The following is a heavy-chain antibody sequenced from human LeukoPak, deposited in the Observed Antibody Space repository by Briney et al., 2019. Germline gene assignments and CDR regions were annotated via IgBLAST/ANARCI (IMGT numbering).Heavy chain of an antibody. Sequence: GASVKVSCKAFGYTFTDFYMHWVRQAPGQGLEWMGIINPGGGSPSYAQKFQGRVTLTRDMSTSTVYMELSSLRSEDTAVCYCARAVCSSASCYWRWFDPWGQGTLVTVSS. CDR3: ARAVCSSASCYWRWFDP. CDR2: INPGGGSP. J-gene: IGHJ5*02. CDR1: GYTFTDFY. V-gene: IGHV1-46*01. D-gene: IGHD2-2*01.